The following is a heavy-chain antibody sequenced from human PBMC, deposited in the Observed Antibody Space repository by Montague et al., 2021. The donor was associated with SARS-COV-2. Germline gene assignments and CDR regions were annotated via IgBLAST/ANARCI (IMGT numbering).Heavy chain of an antibody. CDR3: ARHHPGGVVRP. CDR1: GGSISSYY. V-gene: IGHV4-59*08. D-gene: IGHD2-8*02. J-gene: IGHJ5*02. CDR2: IYYSGST. Sequence: SETLSLTCTVSGGSISSYYWSWIRQPPGKGLEWIGYIYYSGSTNYNPSLKSRVTISVDTSKNQFSLKLSSVTAADTAVYYCARHHPGGVVRPWGQGTLVTVSS.